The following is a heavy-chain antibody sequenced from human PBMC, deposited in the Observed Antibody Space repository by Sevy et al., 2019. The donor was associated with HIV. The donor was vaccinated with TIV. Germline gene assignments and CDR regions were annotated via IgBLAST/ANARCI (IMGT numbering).Heavy chain of an antibody. J-gene: IGHJ4*02. CDR3: ARGGGKWELLADY. CDR2: ISYDGSNK. V-gene: IGHV3-30-3*01. CDR1: GFTFSSYA. Sequence: GGSLRLSCAASGFTFSSYAMHWVHQAPGKGLEWVAVISYDGSNKYYADSVKGRSTISRDNSKNTLYLQMNSLRAEDTAVYYCARGGGKWELLADYWGQGTLVTVSS. D-gene: IGHD1-26*01.